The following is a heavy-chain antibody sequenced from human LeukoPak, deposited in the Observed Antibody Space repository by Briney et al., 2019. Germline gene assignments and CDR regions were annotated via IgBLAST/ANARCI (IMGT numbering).Heavy chain of an antibody. CDR1: GGPINNYY. Sequence: SETLSLTCTVSGGPINNYYWSWIRQPPGKGLEYIGFISYTGSIDYASSLKSRVTISVDTSKNLFSLKQSSVTAADTAVYYCARFAYSGYYFDYWGRGTLVTVSS. J-gene: IGHJ4*02. V-gene: IGHV4-59*01. CDR3: ARFAYSGYYFDY. CDR2: ISYTGSI. D-gene: IGHD3-22*01.